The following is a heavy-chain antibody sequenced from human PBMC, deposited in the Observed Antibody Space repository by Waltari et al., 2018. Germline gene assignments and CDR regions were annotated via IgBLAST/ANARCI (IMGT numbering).Heavy chain of an antibody. Sequence: QVQVVQSGAEVKNPGASVNVPCKVPGNTLDELSMHWVRQAPGNGLGWMGGFDPEQRETVYSQNFQGRVTITEDATTDTAYMQLTSLRPDDTAVYYCVTGRTMRSVGGILVIEHGLRAGYFQFWGQGTLVVVSS. V-gene: IGHV1-24*01. J-gene: IGHJ1*01. CDR2: FDPEQRET. D-gene: IGHD3-16*02. CDR3: VTGRTMRSVGGILVIEHGLRAGYFQF. CDR1: GNTLDELS.